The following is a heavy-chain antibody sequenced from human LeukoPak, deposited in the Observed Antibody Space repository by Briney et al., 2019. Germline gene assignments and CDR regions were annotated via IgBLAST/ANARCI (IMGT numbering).Heavy chain of an antibody. V-gene: IGHV4-34*01. CDR2: INHSGST. D-gene: IGHD3-16*02. CDR1: GGSFSGYY. Sequence: SETLSLTCAVYGGSFSGYYWSWIRQPPGKGLEWIGEINHSGSTNYNPSLKSRVTISVDTSKNQFSLKLGSVTAADTAVYYCASTAYVWGSYRRFENYWGQGTLVTVSS. J-gene: IGHJ4*02. CDR3: ASTAYVWGSYRRFENY.